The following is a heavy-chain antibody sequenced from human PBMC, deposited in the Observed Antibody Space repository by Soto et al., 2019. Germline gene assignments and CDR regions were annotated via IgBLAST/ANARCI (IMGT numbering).Heavy chain of an antibody. D-gene: IGHD3-16*01. CDR1: GYTFTTYG. V-gene: IGHV1-18*01. J-gene: IGHJ6*02. CDR2: ISGYNGHT. Sequence: QVQLVQSGAEVRKPGASGKVSCKASGYTFTTYGISWVRQAPGQGLERMGWISGYNGHTKYAQKFQARVTMTTDTSTSTVYMDRRSLRSDDTAVYYCAREGEMPYYYYGLDVWGQGTTVTVSS. CDR3: AREGEMPYYYYGLDV.